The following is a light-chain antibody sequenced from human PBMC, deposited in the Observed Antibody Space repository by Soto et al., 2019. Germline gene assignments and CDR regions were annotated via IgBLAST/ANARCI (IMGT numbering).Light chain of an antibody. J-gene: IGKJ1*01. V-gene: IGKV1-39*01. CDR2: AAF. CDR3: QQSYSTPRT. CDR1: QSISNY. Sequence: DIQMTQSPSSLSASVGDRVTIACRTSQSISNYLNWYQQKPGKAPKLLIYAAFSLQSGVPSRFSGSGSGTEFTLTISSPQAEDFATYYCQQSYSTPRTFGQGTKVEIK.